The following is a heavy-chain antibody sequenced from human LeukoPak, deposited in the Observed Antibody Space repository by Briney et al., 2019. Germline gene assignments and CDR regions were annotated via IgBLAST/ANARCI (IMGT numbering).Heavy chain of an antibody. D-gene: IGHD2-2*01. J-gene: IGHJ4*02. CDR2: IGTAGDT. CDR3: AKDQGIVVVPAATPYDY. V-gene: IGHV3-13*01. Sequence: GGSLRLSCAASGFTFSSYDMHWVRQATGKGLEWVSAIGTAGDTYYPGSVKGRFTISRENAKNSLYLQMNSLRAGDTAVYYCAKDQGIVVVPAATPYDYWGQGTLVTVSS. CDR1: GFTFSSYD.